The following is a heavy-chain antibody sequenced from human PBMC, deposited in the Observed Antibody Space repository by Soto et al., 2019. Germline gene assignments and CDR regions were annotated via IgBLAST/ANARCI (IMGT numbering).Heavy chain of an antibody. CDR1: RFTFSDFA. V-gene: IGHV3-23*01. CDR2: IGGGGTDT. Sequence: LESGGGLVQPGGSLTLSCAASRFTFSDFAMNWVRQAPGKGLEWVSSIGGGGTDTYYADSVKGRFAISRDNSKNTLYLQRDSLRDEDTAVYFCAKEAVPYNGKWDWFDSWGQGTLVIVSS. CDR3: AKEAVPYNGKWDWFDS. J-gene: IGHJ5*01. D-gene: IGHD1-20*01.